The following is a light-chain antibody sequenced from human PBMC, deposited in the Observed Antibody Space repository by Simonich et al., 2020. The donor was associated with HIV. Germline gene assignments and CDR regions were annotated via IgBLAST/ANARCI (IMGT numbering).Light chain of an antibody. CDR1: QSLLHSNGYKY. CDR3: MQALQTPLT. CDR2: LGS. Sequence: DIVMTPSPLSLPVTPGEPASISCRFSQSLLHSNGYKYLVWYLQKPGQSPQVLIFLGSNRAAGVPARFSGSGSGTDFTLKISRVEAEDVGVYYCMQALQTPLTFGQGTRLEIK. J-gene: IGKJ5*01. V-gene: IGKV2-28*01.